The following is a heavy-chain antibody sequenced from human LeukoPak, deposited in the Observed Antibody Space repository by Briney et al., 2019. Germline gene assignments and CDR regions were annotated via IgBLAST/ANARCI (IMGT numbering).Heavy chain of an antibody. V-gene: IGHV1-69*04. D-gene: IGHD3-3*01. CDR2: IIPILGIA. J-gene: IGHJ4*02. CDR3: ASPRSGLDY. CDR1: GGTFSSYA. Sequence: SVKVSCKASGGTFSSYAISWVRQAPGQGLAWMGRIIPILGIANYAQKFQGRVTITADKSTSTAYMELSSLRSEDTAVYYCASPRSGLDYWGQGTLVTVSS.